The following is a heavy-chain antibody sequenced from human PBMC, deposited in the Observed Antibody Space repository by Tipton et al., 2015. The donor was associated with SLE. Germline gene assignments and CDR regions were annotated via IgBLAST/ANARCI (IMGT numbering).Heavy chain of an antibody. CDR2: IRGDVTSS. D-gene: IGHD3-3*01. CDR1: GFTFSTYW. J-gene: IGHJ4*02. CDR3: ARVMDRYYDFWSGRAYYFDY. V-gene: IGHV3-74*01. Sequence: SLRLSCAASGFTFSTYWMHWVRQAPGKGLEWVSGIRGDVTSSVYADSVKGRFTISRDNADNTLFLQMNSLRAEDTAAYYCARVMDRYYDFWSGRAYYFDYWGKGTLVTVSS.